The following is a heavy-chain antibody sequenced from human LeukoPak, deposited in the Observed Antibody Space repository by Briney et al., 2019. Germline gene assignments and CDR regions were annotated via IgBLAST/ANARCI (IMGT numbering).Heavy chain of an antibody. CDR2: ISSSSSYI. D-gene: IGHD3-22*01. V-gene: IGHV3-21*01. CDR3: ARADYDSSGYSDY. CDR1: GFTFSSYS. J-gene: IGHJ4*02. Sequence: GGSLRLSCAASGFTFSSYSMNWVRQAPGKGLEWVSSISSSSSYIYYADSVKGRFTISRDNAKNSLYLQMYSLRAEDTAVYYCARADYDSSGYSDYWGQGTPVTVSS.